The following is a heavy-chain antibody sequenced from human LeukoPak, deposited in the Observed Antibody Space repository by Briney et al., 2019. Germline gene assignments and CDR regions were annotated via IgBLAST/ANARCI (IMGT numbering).Heavy chain of an antibody. D-gene: IGHD3-10*01. CDR1: GFTFSSYS. Sequence: TGGSLRLSCAASGFTFSSYSMNWVRQAPGKGLEWVSYISSSGSTIYYADSVKGRFTISRDNAKNSLYLQMNSLRAEDTAVYYCARDPAGSGPYYYYYYMDVWGKGTTVTVSS. CDR3: ARDPAGSGPYYYYYYMDV. J-gene: IGHJ6*03. V-gene: IGHV3-48*01. CDR2: ISSSGSTI.